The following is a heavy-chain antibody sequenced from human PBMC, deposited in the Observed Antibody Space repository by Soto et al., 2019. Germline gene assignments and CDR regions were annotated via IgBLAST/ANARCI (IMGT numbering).Heavy chain of an antibody. CDR1: GFTFSSYA. Sequence: GGSLRLSCAASGFTFSSYAMSWVRQAPGKGLEWVSAINGGGGSTYYADSVKGGFTISRDNSKITLDLQMNSLRADDTAVYYCAKDRTTVVTGKWFDPWGQGTLVTVSS. CDR3: AKDRTTVVTGKWFDP. V-gene: IGHV3-23*01. D-gene: IGHD4-4*01. CDR2: INGGGGST. J-gene: IGHJ5*02.